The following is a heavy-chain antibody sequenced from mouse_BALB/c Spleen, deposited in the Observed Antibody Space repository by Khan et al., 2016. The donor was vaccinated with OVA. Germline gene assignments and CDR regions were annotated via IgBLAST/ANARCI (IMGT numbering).Heavy chain of an antibody. CDR3: ARGNYYGYAMDY. D-gene: IGHD1-1*01. CDR1: GYSITSNYA. J-gene: IGHJ4*01. Sequence: LQESGPGLVKPSQSLSLTCTVTGYSITSNYAWNWIRQFPGNKLEWMGYISYSGSTNYNPSLKSRISITRDTSKNQFFLQLNSVTTEYTATYYCARGNYYGYAMDYWGQGTSITVSS. V-gene: IGHV3-2*02. CDR2: ISYSGST.